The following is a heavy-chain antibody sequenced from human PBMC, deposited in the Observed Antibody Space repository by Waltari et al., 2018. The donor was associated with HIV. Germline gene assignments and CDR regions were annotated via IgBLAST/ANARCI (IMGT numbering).Heavy chain of an antibody. CDR2: IRWNSGSI. D-gene: IGHD2-2*01. V-gene: IGHV3-9*01. CDR3: AKGPTRTSPPTYFNY. Sequence: EVHLVESGGGLVQPGRSLRLSCAASGFTFDDYAMHWVRQTPGKCLGWVSGIRWNSGSIGYADSVKGRVTIARDNAKNSLFLQMNSLRPEDTAFYECAKGPTRTSPPTYFNYWGQGTLVTVSS. CDR1: GFTFDDYA. J-gene: IGHJ4*02.